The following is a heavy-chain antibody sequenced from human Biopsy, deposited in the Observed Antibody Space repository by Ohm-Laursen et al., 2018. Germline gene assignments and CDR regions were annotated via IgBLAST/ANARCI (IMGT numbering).Heavy chain of an antibody. Sequence: ASVKVSCKASGYTFTGYYMHWVRPAPGQGLEWMGWINPNSGVTNYAQRFQGRVTMTRDTSISTAYMELSRLRSDDTAVYYCARDPRYGYGSYFDYWGQGTLVAVSS. CDR1: GYTFTGYY. D-gene: IGHD3-10*01. J-gene: IGHJ4*02. CDR2: INPNSGVT. V-gene: IGHV1-2*02. CDR3: ARDPRYGYGSYFDY.